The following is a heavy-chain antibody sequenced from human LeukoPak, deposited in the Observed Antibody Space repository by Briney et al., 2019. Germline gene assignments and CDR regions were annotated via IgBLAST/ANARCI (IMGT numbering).Heavy chain of an antibody. CDR2: INPNSGGT. CDR1: GYTFTGYY. Sequence: GASVKVSCKASGYTFTGYYMHWVRHAPGQGLEWMGWINPNSGGTNYAQKFQGRVTMTRDTSISTAYMELSRLSSDDTGVYYCARKGDSSGYHNYYYYYMDVWGKGTTVTVSS. CDR3: ARKGDSSGYHNYYYYYMDV. J-gene: IGHJ6*03. D-gene: IGHD3-22*01. V-gene: IGHV1-2*02.